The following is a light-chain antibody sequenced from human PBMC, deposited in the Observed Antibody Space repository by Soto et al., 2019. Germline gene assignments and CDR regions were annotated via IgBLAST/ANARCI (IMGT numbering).Light chain of an antibody. CDR3: AVWDDRLSGL. CDR2: SNN. V-gene: IGLV1-44*01. Sequence: QSVLTQPPSASGTPGQRITISCSGSSSNIGSHTVNWHQQVPGTAPKLLIYSNNERPSGVPDRFSGSKSGTSASLAISGLQSGDEADYYCAVWDDRLSGLFGGGTKLTVL. J-gene: IGLJ3*02. CDR1: SSNIGSHT.